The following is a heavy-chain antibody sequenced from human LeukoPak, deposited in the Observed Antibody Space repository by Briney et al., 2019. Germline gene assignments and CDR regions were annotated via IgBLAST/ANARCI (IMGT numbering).Heavy chain of an antibody. CDR2: ISDDGERK. D-gene: IGHD4/OR15-4a*01. V-gene: IGHV3-30*18. J-gene: IGHJ4*02. CDR1: GFTFSNYY. Sequence: GGSLRLSCVASGFTFSNYYMHWVRQAPGKGLGWVAIISDDGERKFYADSVRGRITISRDKSKNTLFLQMNSLRADDTGVYFCAKDLSGHWCIDYWGQGTLVTVSS. CDR3: AKDLSGHWCIDY.